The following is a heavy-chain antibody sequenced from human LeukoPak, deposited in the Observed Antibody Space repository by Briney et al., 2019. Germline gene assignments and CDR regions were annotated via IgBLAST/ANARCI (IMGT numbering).Heavy chain of an antibody. D-gene: IGHD6-19*01. V-gene: IGHV3-33*08. J-gene: IGHJ4*02. CDR3: ARLGIAVAGRGFDY. CDR1: GFTFSSYA. Sequence: GGSLRLSCAASGFTFSSYAMSWVRQAPGKGLEWVAVIWYDGSNKYYADSVKGRFTISRDNSKNTLYLQMNSLRAEDTAVYYCARLGIAVAGRGFDYWGQGTLVTVSS. CDR2: IWYDGSNK.